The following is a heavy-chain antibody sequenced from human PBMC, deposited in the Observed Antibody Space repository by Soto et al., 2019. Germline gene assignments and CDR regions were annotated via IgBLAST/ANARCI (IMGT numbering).Heavy chain of an antibody. V-gene: IGHV3-23*01. D-gene: IGHD6-19*01. J-gene: IGHJ4*02. CDR1: GFTFSSYA. CDR3: AKGYITGWPYYFDY. CDR2: ISGGGGST. Sequence: GGSLRLSCAASGFTFSSYAMSWVRQAPGKGLEWVSTISGGGGSTFYADSVKGRFTISRDNSKNTLYLQMNSLRAEDTAVHYCAKGYITGWPYYFDYWGQGTLVTVSS.